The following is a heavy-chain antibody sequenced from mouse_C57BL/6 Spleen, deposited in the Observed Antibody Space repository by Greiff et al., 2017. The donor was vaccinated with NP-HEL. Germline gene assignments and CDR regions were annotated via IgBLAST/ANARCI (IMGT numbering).Heavy chain of an antibody. J-gene: IGHJ4*01. D-gene: IGHD2-4*01. CDR3: ARNYDYDAYAMDY. V-gene: IGHV2-9-1*01. CDR1: GFSLTSYA. Sequence: VKLVESGPGLVAPSQSLSITCTVSGFSLTSYAISWVRQPPGKGLEWLGVIWTGGGTNYNSALKSRLSISKDNSKSQVFLKMNSLQTDDTARYYCARNYDYDAYAMDYWGQGTSVTVSS. CDR2: IWTGGGT.